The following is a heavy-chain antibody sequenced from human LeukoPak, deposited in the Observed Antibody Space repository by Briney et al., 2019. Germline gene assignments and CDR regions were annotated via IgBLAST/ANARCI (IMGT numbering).Heavy chain of an antibody. V-gene: IGHV4-59*01. Sequence: PSETLSLTCTVSGGSLSSYYWSWIRQPPGKGLEWIGYIYYSGSTNYNPSLKSRVTISVDTSKNQFSLKLSSVTAADTAVYYCASLRFLEWLFGEWGQGTLVTVSS. CDR1: GGSLSSYY. CDR2: IYYSGST. D-gene: IGHD3-3*01. J-gene: IGHJ4*02. CDR3: ASLRFLEWLFGE.